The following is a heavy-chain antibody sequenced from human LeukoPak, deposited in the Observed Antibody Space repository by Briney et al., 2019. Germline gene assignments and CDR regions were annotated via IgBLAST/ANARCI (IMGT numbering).Heavy chain of an antibody. J-gene: IGHJ4*02. V-gene: IGHV3-30*01. CDR2: ISYDGSIK. Sequence: GGSLRLSCAASGFTFSSYAMHWVRQAPGKGLEWVAVISYDGSIKYYADSVKGRFTISRDNSKNTLYLQMNSLRAEDTAVYYCASDWGYWGQGTLVTVSS. CDR3: ASDWGY. D-gene: IGHD3-16*01. CDR1: GFTFSSYA.